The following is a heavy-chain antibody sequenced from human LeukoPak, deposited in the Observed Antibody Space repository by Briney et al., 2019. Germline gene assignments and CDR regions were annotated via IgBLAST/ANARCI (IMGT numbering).Heavy chain of an antibody. CDR1: GFTFSNAW. D-gene: IGHD5-24*01. CDR2: ISESGDDT. Sequence: LTGGSLGLSCAASGFTFSNAWMSWVRQAPGKGLEWVSSISESGDDTAYADSVKGRFTISRDNSRNTLYLQMISLRAEDTAVYYCAKQFVDVWGQGTLVTVSS. CDR3: AKQFVDV. J-gene: IGHJ5*02. V-gene: IGHV3-23*01.